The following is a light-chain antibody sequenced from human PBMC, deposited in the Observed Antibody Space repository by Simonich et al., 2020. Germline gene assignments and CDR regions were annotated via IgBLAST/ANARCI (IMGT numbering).Light chain of an antibody. CDR2: AAS. CDR1: QGISSY. CDR3: QQSYSTPPT. J-gene: IGKJ1*01. Sequence: DIQLTQSPSFLSASVGDRVTITCRASQGISSYLAWYQPKPGKAPKLLIYAASTLQSGVPSRFSGSGSGTEFTLTISSLQPEDFATYYCQQSYSTPPTFGQGTKVEIK. V-gene: IGKV1-9*01.